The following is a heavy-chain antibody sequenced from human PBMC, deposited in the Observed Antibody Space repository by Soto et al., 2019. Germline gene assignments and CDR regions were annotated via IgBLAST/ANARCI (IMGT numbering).Heavy chain of an antibody. CDR2: IYSGGST. V-gene: IGHV3-66*01. D-gene: IGHD3-3*01. Sequence: GGSLRLSCAASGFTVSSNYMSWVRQAPGKGLEWVSVIYSGGSTYYADSVKGRFTISRDNSKNTLYLQMNSLRAEDTAVYYCARDGGYDFWSGYYGMDVWGQGTTVTVSS. CDR3: ARDGGYDFWSGYYGMDV. CDR1: GFTVSSNY. J-gene: IGHJ6*02.